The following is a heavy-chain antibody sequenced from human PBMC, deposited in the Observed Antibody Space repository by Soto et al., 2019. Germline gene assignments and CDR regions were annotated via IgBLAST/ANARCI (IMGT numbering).Heavy chain of an antibody. CDR3: AKNQGVELVPLATVDWFDP. D-gene: IGHD1-26*01. J-gene: IGHJ5*02. Sequence: LRLSWAASVFSFEKFGRSCVRQAPLKGLEWISSISGSGFKKYYADSVKGRFTISRDNSKSTVYLELNNLSAEDTAVYHCAKNQGVELVPLATVDWFDPWGQGSVVTVSS. CDR2: ISGSGFKK. V-gene: IGHV3-23*01. CDR1: VFSFEKFG.